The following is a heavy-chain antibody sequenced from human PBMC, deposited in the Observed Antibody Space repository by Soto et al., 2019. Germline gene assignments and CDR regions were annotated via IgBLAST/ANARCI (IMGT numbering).Heavy chain of an antibody. V-gene: IGHV1-18*01. CDR3: AGESFYSGSETYSPPRYYGMDV. Sequence: QVRLLQSGAEVRRPGASVKVSCKTSGYTFHNYGLSWVRQAPGQGLEWMGWINDYNGNTRYAQKCQGRRTMAQDRATGTAYVELKRLASGHTAVYFCAGESFYSGSETYSPPRYYGMDVWGQGTTVTVSS. J-gene: IGHJ6*02. CDR2: INDYNGNT. CDR1: GYTFHNYG. D-gene: IGHD3-10*01.